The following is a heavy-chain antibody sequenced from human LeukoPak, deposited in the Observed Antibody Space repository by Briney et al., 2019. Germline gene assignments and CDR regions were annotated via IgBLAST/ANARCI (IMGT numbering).Heavy chain of an antibody. CDR2: IKQDGSEK. J-gene: IGHJ4*02. CDR3: AREVAPGRGYARHFDY. D-gene: IGHD2-15*01. Sequence: GGSLRLSCAASGFIFNNYWMSWVRQAPGKGLEWVANIKQDGSEKYYVDSVKGRFTISRDNAKNSLYLQMNSLRAEDTAVYYCAREVAPGRGYARHFDYWGQGTLVTVSS. V-gene: IGHV3-7*01. CDR1: GFIFNNYW.